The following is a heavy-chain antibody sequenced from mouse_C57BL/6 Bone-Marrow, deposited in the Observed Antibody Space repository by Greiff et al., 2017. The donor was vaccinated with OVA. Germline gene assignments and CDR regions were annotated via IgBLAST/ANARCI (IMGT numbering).Heavy chain of an antibody. D-gene: IGHD1-1*01. Sequence: SGAELVRPGASVKMSCKASGYTFTSYNMHWVKQTPSQGLEWIGAIYPGNGDTSYNQKFKGKATLTVDKSSSTAYMQLSSLTSEDAAVYFCARGYGSSNFDYWGQGTTLTVSS. J-gene: IGHJ2*01. CDR2: IYPGNGDT. CDR1: GYTFTSYN. CDR3: ARGYGSSNFDY. V-gene: IGHV1-12*01.